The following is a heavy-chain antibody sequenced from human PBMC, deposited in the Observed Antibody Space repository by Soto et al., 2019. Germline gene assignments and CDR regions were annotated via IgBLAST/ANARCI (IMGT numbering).Heavy chain of an antibody. CDR3: ASGTGTEIAFDI. V-gene: IGHV1-18*01. CDR1: GYIFNNYG. Sequence: ASVKVSCKALGYIFNNYGILWVRQAPGQGLEWVGWTSGYNGNTNYAQKLQGRVTMTTDTSTSTAYMELRSLRSDDTAVYYCASGTGTEIAFDIWGQGTMVTVSS. J-gene: IGHJ3*02. D-gene: IGHD1-7*01. CDR2: TSGYNGNT.